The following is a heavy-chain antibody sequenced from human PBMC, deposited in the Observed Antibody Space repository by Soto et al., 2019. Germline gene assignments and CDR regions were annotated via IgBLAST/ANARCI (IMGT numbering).Heavy chain of an antibody. Sequence: EVQLLESGGGLVQPGGSLRLSCAASGFTFSSYAMSWVRQAPGKGLEWVSAISGSGGSTYYADSVKGRFTISRDNSKNTLYLQMNSLRAEDTAVYYCANDHMITFGGVPYYFDYWGQGTLVTVSS. CDR3: ANDHMITFGGVPYYFDY. CDR1: GFTFSSYA. CDR2: ISGSGGST. V-gene: IGHV3-23*01. D-gene: IGHD3-16*01. J-gene: IGHJ4*02.